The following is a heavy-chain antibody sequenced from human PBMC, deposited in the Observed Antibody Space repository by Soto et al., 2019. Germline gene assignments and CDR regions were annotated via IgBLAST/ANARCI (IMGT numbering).Heavy chain of an antibody. CDR2: TYYRSKWYN. J-gene: IGHJ4*02. Sequence: PSPTLSLTCGISGDSVSSNSAAWNWLRQSPSRGLEWLGRTYYRSKWYNDYAVSVESRITINPDTSKNHFSLQLNFVTPEDTAVYFCARGEQYSGRIFDYRGQGTLVTVSA. CDR1: GDSVSSNSAA. D-gene: IGHD1-26*01. V-gene: IGHV6-1*01. CDR3: ARGEQYSGRIFDY.